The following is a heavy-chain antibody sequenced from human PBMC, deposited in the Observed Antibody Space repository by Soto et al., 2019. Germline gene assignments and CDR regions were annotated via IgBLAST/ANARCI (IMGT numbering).Heavy chain of an antibody. D-gene: IGHD5-12*01. Sequence: ASVKVSCKASGYTFTGYYMHWVRQAPGQGLEWMGWINPNSGGTNYAQNFQGWVTMTRDTSITTAYMELSRLRSDDTAVYYCARGGYSGYDFAYWGQGTLVTVSS. J-gene: IGHJ4*02. V-gene: IGHV1-2*04. CDR1: GYTFTGYY. CDR2: INPNSGGT. CDR3: ARGGYSGYDFAY.